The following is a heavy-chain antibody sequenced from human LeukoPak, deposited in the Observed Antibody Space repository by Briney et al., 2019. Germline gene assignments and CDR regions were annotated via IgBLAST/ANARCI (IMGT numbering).Heavy chain of an antibody. J-gene: IGHJ6*02. CDR3: AKDHSPPRNWGNYYYGMDV. CDR2: ISSSSSYI. D-gene: IGHD7-27*01. CDR1: GFTFSSYS. Sequence: PGGSLRLSCAASGFTFSSYSMNGVRQAPGKGLEWVSSISSSSSYIYNADSVKGRFTISRDNSKNTLYLQMNSLRAEETAVYYCAKDHSPPRNWGNYYYGMDVWGQGTTVTVSS. V-gene: IGHV3-21*04.